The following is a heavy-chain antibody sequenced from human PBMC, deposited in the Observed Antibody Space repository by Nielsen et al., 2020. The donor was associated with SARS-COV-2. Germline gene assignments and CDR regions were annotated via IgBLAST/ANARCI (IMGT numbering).Heavy chain of an antibody. CDR2: ISWNSGSI. CDR3: ARDRSPVAGGMDV. V-gene: IGHV3-9*01. CDR1: GFTFDDYA. D-gene: IGHD6-19*01. J-gene: IGHJ6*02. Sequence: SLKISCAASGFTFDDYAMHWVRQAPGKGLEWVSGISWNSGSIGYADSVKGRFTISRDNAKNSLYLQMNSLRAEDTALYYCARDRSPVAGGMDVWGQGTTVTVSS.